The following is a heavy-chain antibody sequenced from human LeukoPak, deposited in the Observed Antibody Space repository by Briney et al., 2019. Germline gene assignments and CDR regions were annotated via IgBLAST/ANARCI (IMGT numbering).Heavy chain of an antibody. CDR3: AKHLTNAYYDMIWFDP. Sequence: SDTLSLTCTVSGGSINNHYWSWIRQPPGKGPEWIGYIYYSGRTNYNPSLKSRVTISVDTAKNQFSLKLTSVTAADAAVYYCAKHLTNAYYDMIWFDPWGQGTLVTVSS. CDR2: IYYSGRT. V-gene: IGHV4-59*11. CDR1: GGSINNHY. J-gene: IGHJ5*02. D-gene: IGHD3-16*01.